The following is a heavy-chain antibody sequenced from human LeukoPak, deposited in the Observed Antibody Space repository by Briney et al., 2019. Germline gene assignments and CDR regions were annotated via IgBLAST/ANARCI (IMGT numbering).Heavy chain of an antibody. CDR2: INAGNGNT. D-gene: IGHD3-10*01. CDR1: GYSFTSYA. J-gene: IGHJ4*02. CDR3: AKVRGLLWFGELFQ. V-gene: IGHV1-3*01. Sequence: ASVTVSCKASGYSFTSYAMHWVRQGPGQRLEWMGWINAGNGNTKYSQKFQGRVTITRDTSASTAYMELSSLRSEDTAVYYCAKVRGLLWFGELFQWGQGTLVTVSS.